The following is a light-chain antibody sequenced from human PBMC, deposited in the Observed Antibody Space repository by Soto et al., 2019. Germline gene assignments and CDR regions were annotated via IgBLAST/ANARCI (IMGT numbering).Light chain of an antibody. Sequence: DIVMTQSPDSLAVSLGERATFKCKSSHSLLYTSDNNNYWGWYQVKPGQPPRLLIYWASNRQPGVPDRFSGSGSGTDFTLTITSLQAEDVAVYYCQQYYNTPYTFGQGTKLEIK. J-gene: IGKJ2*01. CDR1: HSLLYTSDNNNY. CDR3: QQYYNTPYT. V-gene: IGKV4-1*01. CDR2: WAS.